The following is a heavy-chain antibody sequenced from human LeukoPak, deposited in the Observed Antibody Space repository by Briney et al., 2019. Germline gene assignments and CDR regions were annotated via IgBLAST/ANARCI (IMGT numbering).Heavy chain of an antibody. CDR3: AKAAGYSSGWPFEY. CDR1: GFTFNSYG. V-gene: IGHV3-33*06. CDR2: IWHDGSNK. Sequence: PGGSLRLSCAASGFTFNSYGIHWVRLAPGKGLEWVAVIWHDGSNKYYADSVKGRFTLSRDNSKNTLYLQMNSLRAEDTAFYYCAKAAGYSSGWPFEYWGQGTLVTVSS. D-gene: IGHD6-19*01. J-gene: IGHJ4*02.